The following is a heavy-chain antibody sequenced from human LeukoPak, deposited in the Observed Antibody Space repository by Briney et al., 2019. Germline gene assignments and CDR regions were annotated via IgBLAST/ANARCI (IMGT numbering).Heavy chain of an antibody. D-gene: IGHD4-17*01. V-gene: IGHV3-74*01. CDR1: GFTFSRYY. J-gene: IGHJ4*02. Sequence: PGGSPRLSCAASGFTFSRYYMHWLRQAPGKGLVWVSRINTDGSATRYADSVKGRFTISRDNAKNTLYLQMNSLRVEDTAVYYCARDRTVTTNPYYFDYWGQGSLVTVSS. CDR3: ARDRTVTTNPYYFDY. CDR2: INTDGSAT.